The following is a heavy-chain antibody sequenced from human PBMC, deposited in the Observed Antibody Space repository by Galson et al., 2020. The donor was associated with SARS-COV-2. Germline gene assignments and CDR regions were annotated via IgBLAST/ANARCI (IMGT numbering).Heavy chain of an antibody. CDR2: ISGSGGRT. J-gene: IGHJ4*02. Sequence: GGSLRLSCEASGFTFSSYAMSWVRPAPGKGLEWVSAISGSGGRTYYADSVKGRFTISRDNSKNTLYLQMNSLRAEDTAVYYCAKGRGSCYPQWGQGTLVTVSS. V-gene: IGHV3-23*01. CDR1: GFTFSSYA. CDR3: AKGRGSCYPQ. D-gene: IGHD2-15*01.